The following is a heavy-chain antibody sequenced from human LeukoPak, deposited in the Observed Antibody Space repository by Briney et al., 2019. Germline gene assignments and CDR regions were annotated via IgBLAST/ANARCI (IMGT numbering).Heavy chain of an antibody. Sequence: ETLSLTCAVYGGSFSGYYWSWVRQAPGKGLEWVSGINWNGGSTDYADSVKGRFTISRDNAKNSLYLQMNSLRAEDTALYHCARKTGYSSGWYFDYWGQGTLVTVSS. CDR2: INWNGGST. D-gene: IGHD6-19*01. J-gene: IGHJ4*02. CDR1: GGSFSGYY. V-gene: IGHV3-20*01. CDR3: ARKTGYSSGWYFDY.